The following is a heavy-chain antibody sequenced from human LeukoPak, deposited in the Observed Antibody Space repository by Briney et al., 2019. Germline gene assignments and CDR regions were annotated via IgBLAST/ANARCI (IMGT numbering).Heavy chain of an antibody. CDR3: ARDPFGIAVAGTFFDY. V-gene: IGHV7-4-1*02. Sequence: ASVKVSCKASGYTFTSYAMNRVRQAPGQGLEWMGWINTNTGNPTYAQGFTGRFVFSLDTSVSTAYLQISSLKAEDTAVYYCARDPFGIAVAGTFFDYWGQGTLVTVSS. CDR1: GYTFTSYA. J-gene: IGHJ4*02. CDR2: INTNTGNP. D-gene: IGHD6-19*01.